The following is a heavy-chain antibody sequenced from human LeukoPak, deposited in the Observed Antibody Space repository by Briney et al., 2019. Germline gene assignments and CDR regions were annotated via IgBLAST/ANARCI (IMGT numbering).Heavy chain of an antibody. CDR1: GFTFSDYY. Sequence: PGGSLRLSCVASGFTFSDYYMSWIRQAPGKGLEWVSYISSSSSYTNYAGSVKGRFTISRDNTKNSLYLQMNSVGAEDTAVYYCARDGDMSTITAFDYWGQGTLVTVSS. J-gene: IGHJ4*02. CDR3: ARDGDMSTITAFDY. CDR2: ISSSSSYT. V-gene: IGHV3-11*05. D-gene: IGHD5-24*01.